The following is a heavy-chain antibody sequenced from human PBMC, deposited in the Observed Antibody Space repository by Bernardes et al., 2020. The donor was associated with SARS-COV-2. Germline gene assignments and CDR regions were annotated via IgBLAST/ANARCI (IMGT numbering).Heavy chain of an antibody. CDR3: ATDVASEYSH. CDR2: IYTRGNTI. D-gene: IGHD5-12*01. V-gene: IGHV3-74*01. J-gene: IGHJ4*02. Sequence: GGSLRLSCAGSGFTFNKFCLRWFRQAPGQGLEWVSRIYTRGNTINYADSVKGRFTISRDNSRNTLYLQMNRLRAEDTAVYYCATDVASEYSHWGRGTLVTVS. CDR1: GFTFNKFC.